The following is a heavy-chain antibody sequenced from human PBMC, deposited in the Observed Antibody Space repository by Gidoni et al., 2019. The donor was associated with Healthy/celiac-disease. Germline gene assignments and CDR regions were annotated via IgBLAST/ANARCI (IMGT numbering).Heavy chain of an antibody. Sequence: QVQLVESGGGVVQPGRSLRLSYAASGFTFSRYGRHWVRQAPGKGLEWVAVRSYDGSNKYYADSVKGRFTISRDNSKNTLYLQMNSLRAEDTAVYYCAKDRAVYDFWSGYPPTDYWGQGTLVTVSS. J-gene: IGHJ4*02. V-gene: IGHV3-30*18. D-gene: IGHD3-3*01. CDR1: GFTFSRYG. CDR2: RSYDGSNK. CDR3: AKDRAVYDFWSGYPPTDY.